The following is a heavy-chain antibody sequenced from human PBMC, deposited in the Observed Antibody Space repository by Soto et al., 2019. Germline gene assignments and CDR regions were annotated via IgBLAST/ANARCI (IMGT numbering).Heavy chain of an antibody. CDR1: GSTFTGYY. CDR2: INPNSGRT. J-gene: IGHJ4*02. V-gene: IGHV1-2*02. D-gene: IGHD1-26*01. Sequence: SVKVSCKASGSTFTGYYMHWVRQAPGQGLEWLGWINPNSGRTNYAQKLQGRITMTRDTSISTAYMELSRLRSDDTAVYYCPRELVGATTGFDYWGQGTLVTVSS. CDR3: PRELVGATTGFDY.